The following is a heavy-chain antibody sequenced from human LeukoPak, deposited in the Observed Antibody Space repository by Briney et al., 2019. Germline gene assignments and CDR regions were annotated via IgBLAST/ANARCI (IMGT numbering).Heavy chain of an antibody. V-gene: IGHV1-3*01. Sequence: GASVNVSCKSSGYSFTNYAMHWVRQAPGQRLEWMGWINGGNGNTQYSENFQGRVIFTRDTSASTAYMELRSLTSADTAVFYCARAVASTSGLWFDPWGQGTLVTVSP. D-gene: IGHD1-1*01. CDR1: GYSFTNYA. CDR2: INGGNGNT. CDR3: ARAVASTSGLWFDP. J-gene: IGHJ5*02.